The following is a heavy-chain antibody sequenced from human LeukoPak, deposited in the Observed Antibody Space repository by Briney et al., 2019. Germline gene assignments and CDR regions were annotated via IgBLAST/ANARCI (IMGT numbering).Heavy chain of an antibody. CDR2: ISSSSSTI. CDR1: GFTFSSYW. D-gene: IGHD4-23*01. V-gene: IGHV3-48*01. Sequence: QPGGSLRLSCAASGFTFSSYWMSWVRQAPGKGLEWVSYISSSSSTIYYADSVKGRFTISRDNAKNSLYLQMNSLRAEDTAVYYCARDAATVVTPPGYWGQGTLVTVSS. J-gene: IGHJ4*02. CDR3: ARDAATVVTPPGY.